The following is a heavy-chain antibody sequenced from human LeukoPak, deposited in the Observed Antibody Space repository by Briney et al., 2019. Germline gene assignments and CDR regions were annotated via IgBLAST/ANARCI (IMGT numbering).Heavy chain of an antibody. CDR1: GFVVGGNY. V-gene: IGHV3-53*01. CDR3: ARPAYGDSTRYGMDV. J-gene: IGHJ6*02. D-gene: IGHD2-21*02. Sequence: GGSLRPSCAASGFVVGGNYMSWVRQAPGKGLEWVSVIYSGGSTYYADSVKGRFSTSRDRSTSTLFLQMDSLRGEDTAIYYCARPAYGDSTRYGMDVWGQGTTVIVSS. CDR2: IYSGGST.